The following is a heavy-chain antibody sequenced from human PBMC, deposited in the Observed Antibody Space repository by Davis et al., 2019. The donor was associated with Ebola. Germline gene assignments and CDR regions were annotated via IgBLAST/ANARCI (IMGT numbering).Heavy chain of an antibody. V-gene: IGHV1-8*01. CDR3: ARVRSCTGGVCKYYYYYGMDV. CDR1: GYTFTSYD. Sequence: ASVKVSCKASGYTFTSYDINWVRQATGQGLEWMGWMNPNSGNTGYAQKFQGRVTMTRNTSISTAYMELSSLRSEDTAVYYCARVRSCTGGVCKYYYYYGMDVWGQGTAVTVSS. J-gene: IGHJ6*02. D-gene: IGHD2-8*02. CDR2: MNPNSGNT.